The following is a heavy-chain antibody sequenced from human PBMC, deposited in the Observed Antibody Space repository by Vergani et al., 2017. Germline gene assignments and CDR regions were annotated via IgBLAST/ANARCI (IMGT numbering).Heavy chain of an antibody. CDR1: GGSLSAYS. CDR3: ARRVAAITGHGMDV. J-gene: IGHJ6*02. V-gene: IGHV4-59*01. CDR2: IFSSGST. Sequence: QVRLPESGPGLVKPSETLSLTCSVSGGSLSAYSWTWIRQSPGKSLEWIGNIFSSGSTKYNPSLKSRVSMSIDTLMNNFSLNLSTVTAADTAVYFCARRVAAITGHGMDVWGQGATVTVS. D-gene: IGHD3-22*01.